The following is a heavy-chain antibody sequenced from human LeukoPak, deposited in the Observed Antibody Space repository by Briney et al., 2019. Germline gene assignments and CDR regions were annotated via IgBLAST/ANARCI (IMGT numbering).Heavy chain of an antibody. CDR1: AFTFSSYA. Sequence: PGGSLRLSCAASAFTFSSYAMTRVRQAPGKGLDWVSTIGGSGNSTSYADSVKGRFTISRDSSKNTLFLQMNSLRAEDTAIYYCAKAGGAYSSSWYLYFDYWGQGTLVTVSS. J-gene: IGHJ4*01. CDR3: AKAGGAYSSSWYLYFDY. CDR2: IGGSGNST. V-gene: IGHV3-23*01. D-gene: IGHD6-13*01.